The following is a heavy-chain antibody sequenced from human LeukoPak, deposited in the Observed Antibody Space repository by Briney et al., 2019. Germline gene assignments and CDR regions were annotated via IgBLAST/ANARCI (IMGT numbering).Heavy chain of an antibody. Sequence: SETLSLTCAVYGGSFSGYYWSWIRQHPGKGLEWIWEINHSGSTNYNPSLKSRVTISVDTSKNQFSLKLSSVTAADTAVYYCARRVPAAVTPCGMDVWGQGTTVTVSS. CDR2: INHSGST. V-gene: IGHV4-34*01. J-gene: IGHJ6*02. D-gene: IGHD2-2*01. CDR3: ARRVPAAVTPCGMDV. CDR1: GGSFSGYY.